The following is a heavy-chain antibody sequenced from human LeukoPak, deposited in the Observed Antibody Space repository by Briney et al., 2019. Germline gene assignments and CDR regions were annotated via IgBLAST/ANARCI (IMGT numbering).Heavy chain of an antibody. CDR2: IYYSGST. CDR3: ARLHQYRGMDV. CDR1: GGSISRSTYH. Sequence: SETLSLTCDVSGGSISRSTYHRGWIRQPPRNWLEWIGSIYYSGSTYYNPTLKSRVTISVDTSKNQFSLKLSSVTAADTAVYYCARLHQYRGMDVWGQGTTVTVSS. D-gene: IGHD2-2*01. J-gene: IGHJ6*02. V-gene: IGHV4-39*01.